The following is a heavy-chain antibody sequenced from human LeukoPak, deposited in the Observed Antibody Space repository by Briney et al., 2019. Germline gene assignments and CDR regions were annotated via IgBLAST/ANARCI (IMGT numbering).Heavy chain of an antibody. J-gene: IGHJ4*02. V-gene: IGHV3-21*01. CDR3: ARGLPTVVTHTPPPR. Sequence: PGGSLRLSCAASGFTFSSYSMNWVRQAPGKGLEWVSSISSSSSYIYYADSVKGRFTISRDNSKNTLYLQMNSLRAEDTAVYYCARGLPTVVTHTPPPRWGQGTLVTVSS. CDR1: GFTFSSYS. D-gene: IGHD4-23*01. CDR2: ISSSSSYI.